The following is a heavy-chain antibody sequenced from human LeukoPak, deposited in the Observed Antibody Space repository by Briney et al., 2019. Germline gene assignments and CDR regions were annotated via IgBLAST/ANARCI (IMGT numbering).Heavy chain of an antibody. J-gene: IGHJ3*02. CDR2: IEQDGSEK. CDR1: GFTFSRYW. V-gene: IGHV3-7*01. CDR3: AREFCSGANCYPMGAFDM. D-gene: IGHD2-15*01. Sequence: GGSLRLSCAASGFTFSRYWMSWVRQAPGKGLEWVANIEQDGSEKYYVDSVKGRFTISRDNAKNSLYPQMNSLRAEDTAVYYCAREFCSGANCYPMGAFDMWGQGTMVTVSS.